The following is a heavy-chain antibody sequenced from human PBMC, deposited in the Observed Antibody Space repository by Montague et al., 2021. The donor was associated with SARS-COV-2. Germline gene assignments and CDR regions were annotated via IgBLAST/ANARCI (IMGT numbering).Heavy chain of an antibody. D-gene: IGHD5-12*01. J-gene: IGHJ3*02. V-gene: IGHV4-39*02. Sequence: SETLSLTCTVSGGSISSSNYYWDWIRQPPGKELEWIGSTYDSGSTYYNPSLKSRVTISVDTSKNHFSLKLSSVTAADTAVYYCARRGRKLLPVATTIGGFDIWGQGTMVTVSS. CDR3: ARRGRKLLPVATTIGGFDI. CDR2: TYDSGST. CDR1: GGSISSSNYY.